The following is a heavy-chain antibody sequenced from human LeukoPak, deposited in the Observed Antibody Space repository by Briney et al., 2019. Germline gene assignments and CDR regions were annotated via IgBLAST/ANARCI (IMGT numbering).Heavy chain of an antibody. CDR2: ISSSGSTI. V-gene: IGHV3-11*01. CDR3: ASEPIIVVVPAAREGLGP. J-gene: IGHJ5*02. CDR1: GFTFRDYY. D-gene: IGHD2-2*01. Sequence: EGSLRLSCAASGFTFRDYYMSWIRQAPGKGLEWVSYISSSGSTIYYADSVKGRFTISRDNAKNSLYLQMNSLRAEDTAVYYCASEPIIVVVPAAREGLGPWGQGTLVTVSS.